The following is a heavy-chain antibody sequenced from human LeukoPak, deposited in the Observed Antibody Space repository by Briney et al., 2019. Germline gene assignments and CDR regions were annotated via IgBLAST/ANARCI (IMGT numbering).Heavy chain of an antibody. CDR3: AGRITRTTYFDY. J-gene: IGHJ4*02. D-gene: IGHD1-7*01. CDR2: ISSSSSYI. V-gene: IGHV3-21*01. Sequence: GGSLRLSCAASGFTFSSYSMNWVRQAPGKGLEWVSSISSSSSYIYYADSVKGRFTISRDNAKNSLYLQMNSLRAEDTAVYYCAGRITRTTYFDYWGQGTLVTVSS. CDR1: GFTFSSYS.